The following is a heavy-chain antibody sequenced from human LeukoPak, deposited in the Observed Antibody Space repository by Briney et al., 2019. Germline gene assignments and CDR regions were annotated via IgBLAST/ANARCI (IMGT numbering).Heavy chain of an antibody. V-gene: IGHV3-7*01. D-gene: IGHD2-8*01. Sequence: GGSLRLSCAASGFTFSNYGMHWVRQAPGKGLEWVANIKQGGSEKCYVDSVKGRFTISRDNAKNPLYLQMNSLRAEDTAVYYCARERGLYCTNGVCFYFDYWGQGTLVTVSS. CDR1: GFTFSNYG. CDR2: IKQGGSEK. J-gene: IGHJ4*02. CDR3: ARERGLYCTNGVCFYFDY.